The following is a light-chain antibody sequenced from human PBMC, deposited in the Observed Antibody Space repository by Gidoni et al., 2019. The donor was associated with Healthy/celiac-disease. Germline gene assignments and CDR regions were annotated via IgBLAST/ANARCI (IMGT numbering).Light chain of an antibody. Sequence: EMVLTQSPGPLSLSPGERATLSCRASQSVSSSYFTWYQQKPGQAPRLLIYGASSRATGIPDRFSGSGSGTDFTLTISGLEPEDFAVYYCQQYGSSPLTFGGGTKVEIK. V-gene: IGKV3-20*01. CDR2: GAS. CDR1: QSVSSSY. J-gene: IGKJ4*01. CDR3: QQYGSSPLT.